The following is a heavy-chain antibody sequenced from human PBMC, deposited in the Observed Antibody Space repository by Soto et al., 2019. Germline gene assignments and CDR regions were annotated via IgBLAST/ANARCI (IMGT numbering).Heavy chain of an antibody. CDR1: GFTVSSNY. D-gene: IGHD1-26*01. CDR2: IYSGGST. Sequence: EVQLVETGGGLIQPGGSLRLSCAASGFTVSSNYRSWVRQAPGKGLEWVSVIYSGGSTYYADSVKGRFTVSRDISKNTLFLQMNSLRAEDTAVYYRARSPLVSATKYWGQRTLVIVSS. J-gene: IGHJ4*02. CDR3: ARSPLVSATKY. V-gene: IGHV3-53*02.